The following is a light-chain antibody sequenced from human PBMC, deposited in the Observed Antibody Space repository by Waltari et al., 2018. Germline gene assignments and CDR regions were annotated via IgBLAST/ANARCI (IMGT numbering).Light chain of an antibody. CDR3: QTGGHGTWV. J-gene: IGLJ3*02. CDR1: SGHSSNI. CDR2: VNSDRSH. V-gene: IGLV4-69*01. Sequence: QLVLTQSPSASASLGASGQLTCTLTSGHSSNIIAWLQQQPAKGPRYLMKVNSDRSHTQGAEIPDRFSGSSSGAERYLTISTVQSEDEADYYCQTGGHGTWVFGGGTKLTVL.